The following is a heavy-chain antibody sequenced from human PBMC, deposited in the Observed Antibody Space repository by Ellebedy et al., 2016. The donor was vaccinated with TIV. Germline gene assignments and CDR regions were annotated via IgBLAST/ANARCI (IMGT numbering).Heavy chain of an antibody. CDR3: ARDAADSGGKLDY. J-gene: IGHJ4*02. CDR1: GFTFSSYA. V-gene: IGHV3-23*03. Sequence: GESLKISCTASGFTFSSYAMGWVRQAPGKGLEWVSVIYSGADGGDTKYADSVKGRFTISRDNSKNTLYLQMNSLRAEDTAVYYCARDAADSGGKLDYWGQGALVTVSS. CDR2: IYSGADGGDT. D-gene: IGHD4-23*01.